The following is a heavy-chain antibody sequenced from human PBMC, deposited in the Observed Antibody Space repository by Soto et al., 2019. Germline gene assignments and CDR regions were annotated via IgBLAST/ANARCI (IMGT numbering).Heavy chain of an antibody. V-gene: IGHV3-49*03. CDR3: TRESNYYDSSGYYYHQYYFDY. J-gene: IGHJ4*02. CDR1: GFTFGDYA. D-gene: IGHD3-22*01. CDR2: IRSKAYGGTT. Sequence: GGSLRLSCTASGFTFGDYAMSWFRQAPGKGLEWVGFIRSKAYGGTTEYAASVKGRFTISRGDSKSIAYLQMNSLKTEDTAVYYCTRESNYYDSSGYYYHQYYFDYWGQGT.